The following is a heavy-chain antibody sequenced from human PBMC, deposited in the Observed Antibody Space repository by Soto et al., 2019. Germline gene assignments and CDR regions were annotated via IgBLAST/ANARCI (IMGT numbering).Heavy chain of an antibody. D-gene: IGHD3-3*01. V-gene: IGHV3-30*18. J-gene: IGHJ6*02. CDR3: AKDPLEWLLIAHYGMDV. Sequence: VQLVESGGGVVQPGRSLRLSCAASGFTFSSYGMHWVRQAPGKGLEWVAVISYDGSNKYYADSVKGRFTISRDNSKNTLYLQMNSLRAEDTAVYYCAKDPLEWLLIAHYGMDVWGQGTTVTVSS. CDR2: ISYDGSNK. CDR1: GFTFSSYG.